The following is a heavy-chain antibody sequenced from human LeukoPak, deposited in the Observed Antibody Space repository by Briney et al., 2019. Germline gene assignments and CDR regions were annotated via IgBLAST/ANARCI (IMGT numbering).Heavy chain of an antibody. CDR1: GYTFTSYY. D-gene: IGHD1-26*01. CDR3: ARDRSGSYWGYYYYYYMDV. Sequence: GASVKVSCKASGYTFTSYYMHWVRQAPGQGLEWMGIINPSGGSTSYAQKFQGRVTMTRDTSTSTVYMELSSLRSDDTAVYYCARDRSGSYWGYYYYYYMDVWGKGTTVTVSS. CDR2: INPSGGST. J-gene: IGHJ6*03. V-gene: IGHV1-46*01.